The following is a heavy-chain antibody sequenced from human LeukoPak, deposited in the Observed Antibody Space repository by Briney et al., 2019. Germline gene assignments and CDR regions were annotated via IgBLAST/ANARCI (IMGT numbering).Heavy chain of an antibody. D-gene: IGHD5-18*01. V-gene: IGHV3-23*01. Sequence: GGSLGLSCAASGFTFSSYAMSWVRQAPGKGLEWVSAISGSGGSTYYADSVKGRFTISRDNSKNTLYLQMNSLRAEDTAVYYCAKAGPAMAPRGGYFNFDYWGQGTLVTVSS. J-gene: IGHJ4*02. CDR1: GFTFSSYA. CDR2: ISGSGGST. CDR3: AKAGPAMAPRGGYFNFDY.